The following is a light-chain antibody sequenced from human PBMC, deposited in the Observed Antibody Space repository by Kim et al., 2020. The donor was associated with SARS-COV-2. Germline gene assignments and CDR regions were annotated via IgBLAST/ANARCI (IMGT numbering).Light chain of an antibody. CDR2: GAY. CDR1: QSITIY. CDR3: QQSYSTPYT. J-gene: IGKJ2*01. Sequence: ASVADRVTLTCRASQSITIYLNWYQHKAGKAPNLLIYGAYNLQSGVPSRFSGSGSGTDFTLTISSLQPEDFATYYCQQSYSTPYTFGQGTKVDIK. V-gene: IGKV1-39*01.